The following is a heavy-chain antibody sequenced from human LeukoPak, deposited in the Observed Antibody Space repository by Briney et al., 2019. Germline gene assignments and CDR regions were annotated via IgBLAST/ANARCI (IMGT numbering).Heavy chain of an antibody. CDR2: INSDGSST. Sequence: GGSLRLSCAASGFTFSSYWMHWVRQAPGKGQVWVSRINSDGSSTSYADSVKGRFTISRDNAKNTLYLQMNSLRDEDTAVYYCARSYDSSGDDAFDIWGQGTMVTVSS. CDR1: GFTFSSYW. J-gene: IGHJ3*02. D-gene: IGHD3-22*01. CDR3: ARSYDSSGDDAFDI. V-gene: IGHV3-74*01.